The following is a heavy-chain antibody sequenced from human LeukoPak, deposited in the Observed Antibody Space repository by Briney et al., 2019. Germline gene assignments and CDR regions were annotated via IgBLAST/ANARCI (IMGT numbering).Heavy chain of an antibody. J-gene: IGHJ3*02. V-gene: IGHV4-30-4*08. CDR2: IYYSGST. D-gene: IGHD3-22*01. CDR1: GGSTSSGDYY. CDR3: ARVDYYDSSVTFDI. Sequence: SQTLSLTCTVSGGSTSSGDYYWSWIRQPPGKGLEWIGYIYYSGSTYYNPSLKSRVTISVDTSKNQFSLKLSSVTAADTAVYYCARVDYYDSSVTFDIWGQGTMVTVSS.